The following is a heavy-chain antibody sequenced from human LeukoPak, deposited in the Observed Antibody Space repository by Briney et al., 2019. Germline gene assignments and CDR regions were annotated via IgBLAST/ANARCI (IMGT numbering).Heavy chain of an antibody. D-gene: IGHD3-10*01. J-gene: IGHJ4*02. CDR2: IYSGGGT. CDR1: GFTVSSNY. Sequence: GGSLRLSCAAPGFTVSSNYLSWVRQAPGKGLEWVSVIYSGGGTYYADSVKGRFTISRDNSKNTVYLQMNSLRAEDTAVYYCARGSRDGSGSYYRHFDYWGQGTLVTVSS. V-gene: IGHV3-53*01. CDR3: ARGSRDGSGSYYRHFDY.